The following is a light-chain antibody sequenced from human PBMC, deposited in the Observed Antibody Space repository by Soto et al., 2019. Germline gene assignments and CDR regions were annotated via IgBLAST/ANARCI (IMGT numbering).Light chain of an antibody. CDR1: SSDVGGYNY. Sequence: QSALTQPPSASGSPGQSVTISCTGTSSDVGGYNYVSWYQQHPGKAPKLMIYEVSTRPSGVPDRFSGSKSGNTASLTVSGLQAEDAADYYCTSYAGSNNWVFGGGTKLTVL. CDR3: TSYAGSNNWV. V-gene: IGLV2-8*01. J-gene: IGLJ3*02. CDR2: EVS.